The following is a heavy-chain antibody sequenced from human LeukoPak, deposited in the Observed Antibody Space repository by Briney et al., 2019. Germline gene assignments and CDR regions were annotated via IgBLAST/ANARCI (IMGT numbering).Heavy chain of an antibody. J-gene: IGHJ4*02. Sequence: GGSLRLSCVASGSTFSNYAMSCARQAPGKGLEWVSALSGDGGTTYYADSVKGRFTISRDNSKNTLYLQMNSLRGEDTALYYCAKDNAHSGFFTPDYWGQGTLVTVSS. CDR1: GSTFSNYA. V-gene: IGHV3-23*01. CDR2: LSGDGGTT. D-gene: IGHD3-22*01. CDR3: AKDNAHSGFFTPDY.